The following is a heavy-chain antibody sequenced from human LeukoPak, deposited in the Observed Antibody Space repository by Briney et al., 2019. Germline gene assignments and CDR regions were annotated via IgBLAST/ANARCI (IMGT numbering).Heavy chain of an antibody. Sequence: SETLSLTCTVSGGSISSSSYYWGWIRQPPGKGLEWIGRISASGSTNYTPSLKSRVTISIDTSKNQFSLKLRSVTAADTAVYYCARDHVGENWFDPWGQGTLVSVSS. J-gene: IGHJ5*02. CDR1: GGSISSSSYY. CDR3: ARDHVGENWFDP. D-gene: IGHD2-15*01. CDR2: ISASGST. V-gene: IGHV4-39*07.